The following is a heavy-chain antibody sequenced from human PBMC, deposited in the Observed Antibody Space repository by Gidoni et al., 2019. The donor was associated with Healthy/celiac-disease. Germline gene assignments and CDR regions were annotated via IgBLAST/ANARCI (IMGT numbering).Heavy chain of an antibody. Sequence: QVQLVQSGAEAKKPGASVKVYCRASGYTFSRYGISWVRQAPGQGLEWMGWISAYNGNTNEARKLQGGVTMTTDTSTSTAYMELRSLRSDDTAVYYCARDKWLGPFDYWGQGTLVTVSS. V-gene: IGHV1-18*04. CDR1: GYTFSRYG. J-gene: IGHJ4*02. CDR2: ISAYNGNT. D-gene: IGHD6-19*01. CDR3: ARDKWLGPFDY.